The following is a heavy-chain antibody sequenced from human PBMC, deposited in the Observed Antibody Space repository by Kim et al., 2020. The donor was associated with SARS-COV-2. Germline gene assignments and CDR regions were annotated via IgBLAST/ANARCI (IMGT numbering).Heavy chain of an antibody. V-gene: IGHV1-69*13. J-gene: IGHJ4*02. D-gene: IGHD6-19*01. CDR3: ARSNSSGWYAWDY. Sequence: SVKVSCKASGGTFSSYAISWVRQAPGQGLEWMGGIIPIFGTANYAQKFQGRVTITADESTSTAYMELSSLRSEDTAVYYCARSNSSGWYAWDYWGQGTLVTVSS. CDR2: IIPIFGTA. CDR1: GGTFSSYA.